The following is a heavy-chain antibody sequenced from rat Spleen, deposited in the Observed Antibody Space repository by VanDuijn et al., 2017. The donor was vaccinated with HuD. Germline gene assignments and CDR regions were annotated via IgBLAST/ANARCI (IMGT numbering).Heavy chain of an antibody. J-gene: IGHJ1*01. D-gene: IGHD1-6*01. CDR3: PRNPPLDTTDYYYGDWYFDF. CDR2: TWTGGST. V-gene: IGHV2-30*01. CDR1: GFSLTSYN. Sequence: QVQLKESGPGLVQPSQTLSLTCTVSGFSLTSYNVHWVRQPTGKGLEWMGITWTGGSTDYNSALRSRLSIRRDTSKSQVFLNVNSLKSEDTGIYYCPRNPPLDTTDYYYGDWYFDFWGPGTMVTVSS.